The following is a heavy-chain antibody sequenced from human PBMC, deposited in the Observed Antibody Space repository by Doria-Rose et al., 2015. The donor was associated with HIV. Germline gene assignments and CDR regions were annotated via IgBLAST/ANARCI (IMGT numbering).Heavy chain of an antibody. J-gene: IGHJ3*02. CDR1: RHT. CDR3: AREPGYSYYSSGDAFDT. D-gene: IGHD2-15*01. Sequence: RHTMAWVRQSPGKGLEYVSSISSNGYYIYYADSLRGRFTISRDNAKNSLYLQMDSLRAEDTAMYYCAREPGYSYYSSGDAFDTWGQGTMVTVSS. CDR2: ISSNGYYI. V-gene: IGHV3-21*01.